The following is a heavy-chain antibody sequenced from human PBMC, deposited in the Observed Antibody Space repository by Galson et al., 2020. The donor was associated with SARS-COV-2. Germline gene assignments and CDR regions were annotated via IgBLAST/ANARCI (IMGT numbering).Heavy chain of an antibody. CDR1: GFTFSTYG. V-gene: IGHV3-30*18. CDR3: AKERRQYSYPDDGSDI. D-gene: IGHD5-18*01. J-gene: IGHJ3*02. CDR2: ISYDGRNK. Sequence: PGGSLRLSCAASGFTFSTYGVHWVRQAPGKGLEWVTMISYDGRNKYYADSVKGRFTISRDNSERTLSLQLNSLRIEDTAVYYCAKERRQYSYPDDGSDIWGQGTMVTVSS.